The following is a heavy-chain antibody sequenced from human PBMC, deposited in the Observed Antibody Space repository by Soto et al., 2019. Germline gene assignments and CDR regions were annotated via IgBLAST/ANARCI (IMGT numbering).Heavy chain of an antibody. CDR2: ISSSSSYI. D-gene: IGHD4-4*01. V-gene: IGHV3-21*01. J-gene: IGHJ5*02. Sequence: WVRQDQGKGLEWVSSISSSSSYIYYADSVKGRFTISRDNAKNSLYLQMNSLRAEDTAVYYCARDTEKFDPWGQGTLVTGTS. CDR3: ARDTEKFDP.